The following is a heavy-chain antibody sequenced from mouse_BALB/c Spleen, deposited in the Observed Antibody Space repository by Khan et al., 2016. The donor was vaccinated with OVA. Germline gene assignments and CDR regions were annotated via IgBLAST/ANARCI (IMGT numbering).Heavy chain of an antibody. CDR1: GYTFTSYD. V-gene: IGHV1-85*01. CDR3: ARGGYGGFAY. D-gene: IGHD2-14*01. Sequence: QVQLKQSGAELVKPGASVKLSCKASGYTFTSYDINWVRQRPEQGLEWIGWMFPGDGSTKYNENFKGKATLTTDKSSSTAYMQPSRLTSEDSGAYFCARGGYGGFAYWGQGTLVTVSA. J-gene: IGHJ3*01. CDR2: MFPGDGST.